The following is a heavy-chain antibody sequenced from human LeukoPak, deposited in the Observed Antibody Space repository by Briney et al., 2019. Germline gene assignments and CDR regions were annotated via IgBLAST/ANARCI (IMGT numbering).Heavy chain of an antibody. V-gene: IGHV4-34*01. J-gene: IGHJ5*02. CDR1: GGSLSGYY. CDR2: INHSGST. CDR3: ARDPIRDGHTP. D-gene: IGHD5-24*01. Sequence: PSETLSLTCAVYGGSLSGYYWSWIRQTPGKGLEWIGEINHSGSTNHNPSLKSRVTISVDTSKNQFSLKLSSVTAADTAVYYCARDPIRDGHTPWGQGTLVTVSS.